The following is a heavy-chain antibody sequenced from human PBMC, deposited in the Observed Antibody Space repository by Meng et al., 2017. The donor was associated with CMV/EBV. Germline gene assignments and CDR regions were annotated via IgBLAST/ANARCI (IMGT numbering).Heavy chain of an antibody. CDR3: ASKGGSYDY. J-gene: IGHJ4*02. CDR2: IVPILSTA. Sequence: KVSAKASGGTFSSCAIRGGRQAPGEGPEWMGGIVPILSTANYTQKFQGRVTITADESTSTAYMELSSLRSEDTAVYYCASKGGSYDYWGQGTLVTVSS. V-gene: IGHV1-69*01. D-gene: IGHD1-26*01. CDR1: GGTFSSCA.